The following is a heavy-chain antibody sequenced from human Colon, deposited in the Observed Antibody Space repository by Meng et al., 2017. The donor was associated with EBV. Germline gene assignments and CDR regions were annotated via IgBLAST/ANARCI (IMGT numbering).Heavy chain of an antibody. Sequence: QVQRPESGPGLVKPSPTLSLTCTVAGGSISSGGYYWSWIRQHPGKGLEWIGYIYYSGSTYYNPSLKSRVTISIDTSKNQFSLKLSSVTAADTAVYYCARGPSRWLQFSFDYWGQGTLVTVSS. V-gene: IGHV4-31*03. CDR1: GGSISSGGYY. CDR2: IYYSGST. J-gene: IGHJ4*02. CDR3: ARGPSRWLQFSFDY. D-gene: IGHD5-24*01.